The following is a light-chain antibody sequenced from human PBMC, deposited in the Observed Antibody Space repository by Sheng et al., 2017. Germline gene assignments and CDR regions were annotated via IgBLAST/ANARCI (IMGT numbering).Light chain of an antibody. Sequence: DIVMTQSPDSLAVSLGERGPPSTASPARVFYSAPTIRTTWLGIXRHQDSLRSCSFTGHPTRESGVPDRFSGSGSGTDFTLTISSLQAEDVAVYYCQQYSSPPPTFGGGTKVEIK. CDR3: QQYSSPPPT. CDR1: RVFYSAPTIRTT. J-gene: IGKJ4*01. V-gene: IGKV4-1*01. CDR2: GHP.